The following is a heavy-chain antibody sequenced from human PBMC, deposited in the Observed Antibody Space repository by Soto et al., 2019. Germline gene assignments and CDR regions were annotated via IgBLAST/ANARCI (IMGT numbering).Heavy chain of an antibody. CDR3: ARLRLGGYGFGFDS. Sequence: SETLSLTCTVSGGSISSSTHYWGWIRQPPGKVLEWIVSIYYSGTTYYNPSLQSRVAISVDTSKNQFSLKLTSVTAADTAVYYCARLRLGGYGFGFDSWGQGTLVTVSS. CDR2: IYYSGTT. D-gene: IGHD5-12*01. V-gene: IGHV4-39*01. J-gene: IGHJ4*02. CDR1: GGSISSSTHY.